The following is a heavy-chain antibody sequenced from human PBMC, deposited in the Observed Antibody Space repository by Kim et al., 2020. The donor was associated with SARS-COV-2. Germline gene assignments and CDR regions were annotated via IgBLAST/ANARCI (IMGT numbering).Heavy chain of an antibody. CDR1: GDSFNDYY. J-gene: IGHJ6*03. D-gene: IGHD1-1*01. Sequence: SETLSLTCSVSGDSFNDYYWNWIRQPPGKGLEWIGYVFYTGTTKYNPSLKSRVTISVDSSKNQFSLRLNSVTAADTAVYFCARRRYLYYYMDVWGTGTPVTVSS. CDR2: VFYTGTT. CDR3: ARRRYLYYYMDV. V-gene: IGHV4-59*08.